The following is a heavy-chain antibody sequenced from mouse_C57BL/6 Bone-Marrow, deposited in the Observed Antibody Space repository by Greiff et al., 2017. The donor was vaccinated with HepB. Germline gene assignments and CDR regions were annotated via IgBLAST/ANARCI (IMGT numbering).Heavy chain of an antibody. D-gene: IGHD1-1*01. Sequence: QVQLQQPGAELVKPGASVKMSCKASGYTFTSYWITWVKQRPGQGLEWIGDIYPGSGSTNYNEKFKSKATLTVDTSSSTAYMQLSSLTSEDPAVYYCARWGVVAPYWYFDVWGTGTTVTVSS. CDR2: IYPGSGST. V-gene: IGHV1-55*01. CDR3: ARWGVVAPYWYFDV. CDR1: GYTFTSYW. J-gene: IGHJ1*03.